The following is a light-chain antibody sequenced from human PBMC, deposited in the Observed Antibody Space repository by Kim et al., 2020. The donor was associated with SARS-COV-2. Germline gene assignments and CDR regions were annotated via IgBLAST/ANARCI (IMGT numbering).Light chain of an antibody. CDR3: LQHNSYPIT. CDR1: QNIHIW. Sequence: ASVGDRVTISCRASQNIHIWLAWFQQKPGKAPRVLMYKASTLESGVPSRFSGSGSGTEFTLTINSLQPDDSATYFCLQHNSYPITFGQGTRLEIK. CDR2: KAS. J-gene: IGKJ5*01. V-gene: IGKV1-5*03.